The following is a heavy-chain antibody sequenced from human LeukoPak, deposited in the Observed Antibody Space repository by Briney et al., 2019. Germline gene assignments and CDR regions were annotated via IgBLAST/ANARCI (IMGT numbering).Heavy chain of an antibody. CDR3: TRVGYIDEGIDY. CDR1: GFTFSSYA. CDR2: IKQDGSKK. V-gene: IGHV3-7*04. D-gene: IGHD5-24*01. Sequence: PGGSLGLSCAASGFTFSSYAMSWVRQAPGKGLEWVANIKQDGSKKSYVDSVKGRFTISRDNAKNSLYPQMNSLRAEDTAIYYCTRVGYIDEGIDYWGQGTLVTVSS. J-gene: IGHJ4*02.